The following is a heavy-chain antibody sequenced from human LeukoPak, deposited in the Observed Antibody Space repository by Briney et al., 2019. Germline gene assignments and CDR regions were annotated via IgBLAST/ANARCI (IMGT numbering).Heavy chain of an antibody. V-gene: IGHV4-34*01. J-gene: IGHJ4*02. CDR3: ARIPPLVVGNNPFDY. CDR1: GGSFSGYY. CDR2: INHSGST. Sequence: PSETLSLTCAVYGGSFSGYYWSWIRQPPGKGLEWIGEINHSGSTNYNPSLKSRVTISVDTSKNQFSLKLSSVTAADTAVYYCARIPPLVVGNNPFDYWGQGTLVTVSS. D-gene: IGHD1-26*01.